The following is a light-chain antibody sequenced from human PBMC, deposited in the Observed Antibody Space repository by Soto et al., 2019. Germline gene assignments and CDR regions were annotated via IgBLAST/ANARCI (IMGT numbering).Light chain of an antibody. J-gene: IGKJ5*01. CDR1: QTVSKNY. Sequence: EIGLTQSPVPLSLSPGEGATLSCRASQTVSKNYLAWYQQKAGQAPRLVIYAASTRATGIPDRFSGSGSGTVCTLTISRLEPEDVAVFYCQQYAVSPITFGQGTRLEIK. CDR3: QQYAVSPIT. V-gene: IGKV3-20*01. CDR2: AAS.